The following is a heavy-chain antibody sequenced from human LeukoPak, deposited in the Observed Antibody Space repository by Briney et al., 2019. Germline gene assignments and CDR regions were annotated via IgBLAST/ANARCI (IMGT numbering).Heavy chain of an antibody. J-gene: IGHJ4*02. D-gene: IGHD2-2*01. Sequence: PGGSLRLSCAASGFTFSSYGMPWVRQAPGKGLEWVAFIRYDGSNKYYADSVKGRFTISRGNSKNTLYLQMNSLRAEDTAVYYCAKDRDVIVVVPAASFDYWGQGTLVTVSS. CDR3: AKDRDVIVVVPAASFDY. CDR1: GFTFSSYG. CDR2: IRYDGSNK. V-gene: IGHV3-30*02.